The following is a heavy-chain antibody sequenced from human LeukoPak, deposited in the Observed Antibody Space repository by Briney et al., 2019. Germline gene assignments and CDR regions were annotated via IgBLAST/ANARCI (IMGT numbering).Heavy chain of an antibody. J-gene: IGHJ4*02. CDR3: AKGGRWDVTPFDY. V-gene: IGHV3-23*01. CDR2: ISGGGGST. Sequence: GGSLRLSCAASGFTFTSYSMNWVRQAPGKGLEWVSTISGGGGSTYYADSVKGRFTISRDNSKNTLYLQVNSPRAEDTAVYYCAKGGRWDVTPFDYWGQGTLVTVSS. D-gene: IGHD3-16*01. CDR1: GFTFTSYS.